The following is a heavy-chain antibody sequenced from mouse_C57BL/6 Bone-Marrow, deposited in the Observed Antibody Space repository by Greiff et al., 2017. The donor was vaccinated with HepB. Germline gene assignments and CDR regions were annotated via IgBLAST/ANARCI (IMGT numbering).Heavy chain of an antibody. V-gene: IGHV5-9-1*02. CDR3: TREGHWFAY. CDR1: GFTFSSYA. J-gene: IGHJ3*01. Sequence: EVKLVESGEGLVKPGGSLKLSCAASGFTFSSYAMSWVRQTPEKRLEWVAYISSGGDYIYYADTVRGRFTISRDNARNTLYLQMSSLKSEDTAMYYCTREGHWFAYWGQGTLVTVSA. D-gene: IGHD3-3*01. CDR2: ISSGGDYI.